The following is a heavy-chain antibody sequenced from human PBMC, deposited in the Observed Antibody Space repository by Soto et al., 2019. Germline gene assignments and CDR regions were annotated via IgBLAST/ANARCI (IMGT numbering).Heavy chain of an antibody. Sequence: EVQLLESGGGLVQPGGSLRLSCAASGFTFSSYVMSWVRQAPGKGLEWVSAISGSGGSTYYADSVKGRFTISRDNSKNTLYLQMNSLRAEDTAVYYCAKTHSGYPSLSYFDYWGQGTLVTVSS. CDR2: ISGSGGST. CDR3: AKTHSGYPSLSYFDY. V-gene: IGHV3-23*01. D-gene: IGHD5-12*01. J-gene: IGHJ4*02. CDR1: GFTFSSYV.